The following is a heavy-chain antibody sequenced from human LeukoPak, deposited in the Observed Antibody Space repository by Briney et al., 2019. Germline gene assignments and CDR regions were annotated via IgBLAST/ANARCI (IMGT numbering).Heavy chain of an antibody. Sequence: ASVKVPCKASGYTFTSYYMHWVRQAPGQGLEWMGIINPSGGSTSYAQKFQGRVTMTRDTSTSTVYMELSSLRSEDTAVYYCARDTTDYYDSSGYYLAYYYYYGMDVWGQGTTVTVSS. CDR3: ARDTTDYYDSSGYYLAYYYYYGMDV. CDR2: INPSGGST. V-gene: IGHV1-46*01. J-gene: IGHJ6*02. CDR1: GYTFTSYY. D-gene: IGHD3-22*01.